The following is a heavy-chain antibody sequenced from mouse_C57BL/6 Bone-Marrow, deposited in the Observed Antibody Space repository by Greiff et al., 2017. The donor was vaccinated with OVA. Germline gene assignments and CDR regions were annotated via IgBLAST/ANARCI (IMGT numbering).Heavy chain of an antibody. CDR3: ARERLRWYYAMDY. CDR1: GYTFTSYW. V-gene: IGHV1-64*01. D-gene: IGHD2-4*01. J-gene: IGHJ4*01. Sequence: QVQLQQPGAELVKPGASVKLSCKASGYTFTSYWMHWVKQRPGQGLEWIGMIHPNSGSTNYNEKFKSKATLTVDKSSSTAYMQLSSLTSEDSAVYYCARERLRWYYAMDYWGQGTSVTVSS. CDR2: IHPNSGST.